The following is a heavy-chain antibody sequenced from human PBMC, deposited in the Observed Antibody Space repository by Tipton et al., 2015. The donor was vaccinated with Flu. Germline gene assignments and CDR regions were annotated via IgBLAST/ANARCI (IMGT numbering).Heavy chain of an antibody. CDR3: AGQRLILDDSSGYYDY. CDR1: GYPISSGYY. J-gene: IGHJ4*02. Sequence: TLSLTCAVSGYPISSGYYWGWLRQPPGKGLEWIGSIYHSGSTYYNPSLKSRVTISVDTSKNQFSLKLSSVTAADTAVYYCAGQRLILDDSSGYYDYWGQGTLVTVSS. V-gene: IGHV4-38-2*01. CDR2: IYHSGST. D-gene: IGHD3-22*01.